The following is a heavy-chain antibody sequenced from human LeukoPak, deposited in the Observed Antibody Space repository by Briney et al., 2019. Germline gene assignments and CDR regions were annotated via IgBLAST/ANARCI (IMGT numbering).Heavy chain of an antibody. CDR1: GFTFISYA. V-gene: IGHV3-30*18. D-gene: IGHD4-11*01. J-gene: IGHJ4*02. CDR3: AKLADDYTFDY. CDR2: ISYDGSNK. Sequence: GGSLRLSWAASGFTFISYAMHWVRQAPGKGLDWVAVISYDGSNKYYADSVKGRFTISRDNSKNTLYLQMNSLRAEDTAVYYCAKLADDYTFDYWGQGTLVTVSS.